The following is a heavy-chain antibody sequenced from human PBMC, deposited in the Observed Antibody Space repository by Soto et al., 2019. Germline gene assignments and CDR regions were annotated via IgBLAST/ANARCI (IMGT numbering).Heavy chain of an antibody. CDR2: ISGSGGST. V-gene: IGHV3-23*01. J-gene: IGHJ4*02. D-gene: IGHD3-10*01. CDR3: AKSLRITMVRGVRFDY. Sequence: EVQLLESGGGLVQPGGSLRLSCAASGFTFSSYAMSWVRQAPGKGLEWVSAISGSGGSTYYADSVKGRFTISRDNSKNTLYLQMNSLRAEDTAVYYCAKSLRITMVRGVRFDYWGQGTLVTVSS. CDR1: GFTFSSYA.